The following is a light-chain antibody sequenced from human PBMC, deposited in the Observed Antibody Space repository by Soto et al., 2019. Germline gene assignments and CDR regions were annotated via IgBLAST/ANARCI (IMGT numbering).Light chain of an antibody. CDR2: DAS. CDR3: QQYNSYSWT. V-gene: IGKV1-5*01. J-gene: IGKJ1*01. CDR1: QSISSW. Sequence: DIQMTQSPSTLSAYVGDRVTITCRASQSISSWLAWYQQKPGKAPKLLIYDASSLESGVPSRFSGSGSGTEFTLTISSLQPYDFATYYCQQYNSYSWTFGQGTKVEIK.